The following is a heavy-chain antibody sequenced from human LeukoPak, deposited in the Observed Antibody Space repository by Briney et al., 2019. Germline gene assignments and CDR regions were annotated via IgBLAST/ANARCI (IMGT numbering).Heavy chain of an antibody. J-gene: IGHJ4*02. CDR1: GGSISSSSYY. Sequence: SETLSLTCTVSGGSISSSSYYWGWIRQPPGKGLEWIGSIYYSGSTYYNPSLKSRVTISVDTSKNQFSLKLSSVTAADTAVYYCARRLAVHFDYWVQGSLVTV. D-gene: IGHD6-19*01. CDR2: IYYSGST. CDR3: ARRLAVHFDY. V-gene: IGHV4-39*01.